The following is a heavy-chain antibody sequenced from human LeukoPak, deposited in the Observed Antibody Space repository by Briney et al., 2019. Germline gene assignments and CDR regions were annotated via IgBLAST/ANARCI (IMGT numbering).Heavy chain of an antibody. CDR1: GFTLDDFG. Sequence: GGSLRLSCAASGFTLDDFGMHWVRQAPGKGPEWVGRIKSKTDGGTVDYAAPVKGRFTMSRDDSKNTLYLQMNSLKTEDTAVYYCTTYGVWGSYRYLDYWGQGTLVTVSS. V-gene: IGHV3-15*01. CDR2: IKSKTDGGTV. J-gene: IGHJ4*02. CDR3: TTYGVWGSYRYLDY. D-gene: IGHD3-16*02.